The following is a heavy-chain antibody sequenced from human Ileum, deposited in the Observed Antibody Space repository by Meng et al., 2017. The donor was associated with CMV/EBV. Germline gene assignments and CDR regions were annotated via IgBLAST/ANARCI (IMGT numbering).Heavy chain of an antibody. V-gene: IGHV4-30-4*08. J-gene: IGHJ4*02. CDR2: IYYSGST. D-gene: IGHD6-13*01. CDR3: AREIPSSSWYYLDY. Sequence: QVQVQESGPGLVKPYQTLSLTCTFSGGSNSSGDYYWSWIRQPPGKGLEWIGYIYYSGSTYYNPSLKSRVTISVDTSKNQFSLKLSSVTAADTAVYYCAREIPSSSWYYLDYWGQGTLVTVSS. CDR1: GGSNSSGDYY.